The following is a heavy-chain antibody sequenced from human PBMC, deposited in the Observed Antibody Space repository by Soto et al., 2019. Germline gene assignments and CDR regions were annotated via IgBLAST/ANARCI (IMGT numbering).Heavy chain of an antibody. J-gene: IGHJ4*02. Sequence: EVQLLESGGGLVQPGGSLRLSCEAAGFTFSIYAMSWVRQAPGKGLEWVSAIRGSGGSTYYADSVKGRFTISRDKSKNTLYLQMTSLRADDTAVYYCAKATRGGAATLIRDYWGQGTLVTVSS. D-gene: IGHD6-13*01. V-gene: IGHV3-23*01. CDR1: GFTFSIYA. CDR2: IRGSGGST. CDR3: AKATRGGAATLIRDY.